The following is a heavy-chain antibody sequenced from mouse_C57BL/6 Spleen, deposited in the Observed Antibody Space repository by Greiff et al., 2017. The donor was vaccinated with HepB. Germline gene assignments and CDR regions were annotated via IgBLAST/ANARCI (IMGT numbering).Heavy chain of an antibody. D-gene: IGHD1-1*01. V-gene: IGHV1-69*01. Sequence: QVQLQQPGAELVMPGASVKLSCKASGYTFTSYWMHWVKQGPGQGLEWIGEIDPSDSYTNYNQKFKGKSTLTVDKSSSTAYMQLSSLTSEDSAVYYCARRRYYYGSSYGYAMDYWGQGTSVTVSS. CDR2: IDPSDSYT. CDR3: ARRRYYYGSSYGYAMDY. CDR1: GYTFTSYW. J-gene: IGHJ4*01.